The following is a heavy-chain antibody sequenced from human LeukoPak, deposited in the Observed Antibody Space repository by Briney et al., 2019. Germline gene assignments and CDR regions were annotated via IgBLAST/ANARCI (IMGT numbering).Heavy chain of an antibody. CDR2: ISSSAYYT. CDR1: GFTFSSYS. CDR3: ARDQWPSGSYYLFDY. D-gene: IGHD1-26*01. Sequence: GGSLRLSCAASGFTFSSYSMNWVRQAPGKGLEWVSCISSSAYYTYYADSVKGRFTISRDNAKNSLYLQMNSLRAEDTAVYYCARDQWPSGSYYLFDYWGQGTLVTVSS. J-gene: IGHJ4*02. V-gene: IGHV3-21*01.